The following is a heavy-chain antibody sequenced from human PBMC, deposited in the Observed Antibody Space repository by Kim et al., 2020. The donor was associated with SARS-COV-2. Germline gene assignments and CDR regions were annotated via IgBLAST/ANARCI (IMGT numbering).Heavy chain of an antibody. Sequence: AQKFQGRVTMTRDTSTSTVYMELSSLRSEDTAVYYCARVGSSSSSLYFDYWGQGTLVTVSS. V-gene: IGHV1-46*01. D-gene: IGHD6-6*01. J-gene: IGHJ4*02. CDR3: ARVGSSSSSLYFDY.